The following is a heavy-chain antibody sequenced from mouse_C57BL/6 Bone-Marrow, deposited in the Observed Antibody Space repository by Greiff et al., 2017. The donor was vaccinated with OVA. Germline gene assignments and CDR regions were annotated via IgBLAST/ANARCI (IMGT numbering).Heavy chain of an antibody. D-gene: IGHD1-1*01. CDR1: GFSINSDCY. V-gene: IGHV3-3*01. J-gene: IGHJ3*01. CDR3: AREGYYGSSTY. Sequence: EVQVVESGPSLVRPSQTLSLTCTVPGFSINSDCYWIWIRQFPGNKLEYIGYTFYSGITYYNPSLESRTYITRDTSKNQFSLKLSSVTTEDTATYYCAREGYYGSSTYWGQGTLVTVSA. CDR2: TFYSGIT.